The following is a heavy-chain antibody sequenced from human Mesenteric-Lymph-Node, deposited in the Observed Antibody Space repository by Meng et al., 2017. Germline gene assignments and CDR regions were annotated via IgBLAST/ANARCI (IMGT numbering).Heavy chain of an antibody. J-gene: IGHJ4*02. Sequence: QVQLQESGPGLVKPSGTLSLTCTVSGDSISSDIWWSWVRQPPGKGLEWIGEVYHRGDTNYNPSLKSRVDISVDKSKNQFYLSLFSVTAADTAVYYCARGKQDAWELLAYWGQGALVTVSS. CDR2: VYHRGDT. CDR1: GDSISSDIW. V-gene: IGHV4-4*02. CDR3: ARGKQDAWELLAY. D-gene: IGHD1-26*01.